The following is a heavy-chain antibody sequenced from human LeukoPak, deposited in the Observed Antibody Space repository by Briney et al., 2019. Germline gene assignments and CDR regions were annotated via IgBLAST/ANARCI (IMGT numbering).Heavy chain of an antibody. CDR1: GFSVSSNY. V-gene: IGHV3-53*01. CDR2: IYSGDRT. D-gene: IGHD2-15*01. Sequence: GGSLRLSCAASGFSVSSNYMSWVRQAPGKGLEWVSVIYSGDRTYYADSVKGRFTISRDSSKNTLYLQMNNLTAEDTALYHCARADTAGVAVAATGFFYYYYYYMDVWGKGTTVTISS. CDR3: ARADTAGVAVAATGFFYYYYYYMDV. J-gene: IGHJ6*03.